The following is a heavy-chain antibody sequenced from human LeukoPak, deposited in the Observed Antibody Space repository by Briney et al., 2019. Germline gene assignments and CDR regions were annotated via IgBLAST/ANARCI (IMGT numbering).Heavy chain of an antibody. V-gene: IGHV3-23*01. CDR2: ISGSAGST. Sequence: GGSLRLSCAVSGFTFSGYVMSWVRQAPGKGLEWVSAISGSAGSTYYADSVKGRFTISRDNSKNTLYLQMNSLRAEDTAVYYCAKESAGNSSGSYYFDSWGQGTLVTVSS. CDR3: AKESAGNSSGSYYFDS. J-gene: IGHJ4*02. D-gene: IGHD6-19*01. CDR1: GFTFSGYV.